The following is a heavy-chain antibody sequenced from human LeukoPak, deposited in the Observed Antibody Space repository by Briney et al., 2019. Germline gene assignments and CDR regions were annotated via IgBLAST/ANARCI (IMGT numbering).Heavy chain of an antibody. CDR3: ARIKVGATTVLYYYYGMDV. CDR1: GFTVSSNY. CDR2: IYSGGST. Sequence: GGSLRLSCAASGFTVSSNYTSWVRQAPGKGLEWVSVIYSGGSTYYADSVKGRFTISRHNSKNTLYLQMNSLRAEDTAVYYCARIKVGATTVLYYYYGMDVWGQGTTVTASS. D-gene: IGHD1-26*01. V-gene: IGHV3-53*04. J-gene: IGHJ6*02.